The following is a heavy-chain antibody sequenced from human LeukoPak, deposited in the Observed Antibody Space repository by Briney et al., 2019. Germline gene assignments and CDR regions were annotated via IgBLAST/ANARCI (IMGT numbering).Heavy chain of an antibody. CDR2: IYYSGST. Sequence: SETLSLTCTVSGGSISSSSYYWGWIRQPPGKGLEWIGRIYYSGSTYYNPSLKTRVTISVDTSTKQFSLKLSSVTAADTAVYYCARWSGDYYDSSGYPGDDAFDIWGQGTMVTVSS. J-gene: IGHJ3*02. CDR1: GGSISSSSYY. D-gene: IGHD3-22*01. CDR3: ARWSGDYYDSSGYPGDDAFDI. V-gene: IGHV4-39*01.